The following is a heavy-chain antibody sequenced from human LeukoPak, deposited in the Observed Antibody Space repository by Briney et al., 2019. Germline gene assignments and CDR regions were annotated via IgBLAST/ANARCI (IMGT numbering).Heavy chain of an antibody. CDR3: ARGGYYDSSGYYTGH. V-gene: IGHV3-66*01. D-gene: IGHD3-22*01. CDR2: TYSGGST. Sequence: GSLRLSCAASEFTVSSNYMSWVRQAPGKGLEWVSVTYSGGSTYYAGSVKGRFTISRDNSKNTLYLQMNSLRAEDTAVYYCARGGYYDSSGYYTGHWGQGTLVTVSS. CDR1: EFTVSSNY. J-gene: IGHJ4*02.